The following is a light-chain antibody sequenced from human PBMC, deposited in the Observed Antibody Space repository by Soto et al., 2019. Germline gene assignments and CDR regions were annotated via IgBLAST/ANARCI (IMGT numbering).Light chain of an antibody. CDR1: SSDVGGYNY. J-gene: IGLJ1*01. Sequence: QSALTQPPSASGSPGQSVTISCTGTSSDVGGYNYVSWYQQHPGKAPKLMIYEVSKRPSGVPDRFSGSKSGNTASLTVSGLQDEDQADYYCSSYAGRNNYVFGTGTKVTVL. CDR3: SSYAGRNNYV. V-gene: IGLV2-8*01. CDR2: EVS.